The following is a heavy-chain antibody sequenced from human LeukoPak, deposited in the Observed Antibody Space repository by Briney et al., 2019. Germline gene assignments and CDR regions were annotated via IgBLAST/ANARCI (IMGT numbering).Heavy chain of an antibody. CDR3: ARGHSSGWYWANAFDI. J-gene: IGHJ3*02. D-gene: IGHD6-19*01. V-gene: IGHV1-69*05. CDR2: IIPIFGTA. CDR1: GGTFSSYA. Sequence: SVKVSCKASGGTFSSYAISWVRQAPGQGLEWMGGIIPIFGTANYAQKFQGRVTITTDESTSTAYMELSSLRSEDTAVYYCARGHSSGWYWANAFDIWGQGTMVTVSS.